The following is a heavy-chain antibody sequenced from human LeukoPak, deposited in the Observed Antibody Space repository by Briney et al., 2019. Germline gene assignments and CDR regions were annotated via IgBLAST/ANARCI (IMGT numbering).Heavy chain of an antibody. D-gene: IGHD5-24*01. CDR3: ATAPKGRATDFDY. CDR2: INHSGST. Sequence: PSETLSLTCAVYGGSFSGYYWSWIRQPPGKGLEWIGEINHSGSTNYNPSLKSRVTISVGTSKNQFSLKLSSVTAADTAVYYCATAPKGRATDFDYWGQGTLVTVSS. CDR1: GGSFSGYY. V-gene: IGHV4-34*01. J-gene: IGHJ4*02.